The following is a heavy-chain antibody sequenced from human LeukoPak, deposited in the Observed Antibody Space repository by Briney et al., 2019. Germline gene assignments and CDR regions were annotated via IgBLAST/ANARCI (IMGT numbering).Heavy chain of an antibody. CDR1: GGSISSSSYY. J-gene: IGHJ4*02. CDR3: ARDPPRTAVAGTGS. D-gene: IGHD6-19*01. Sequence: SETLSLTCTVSGGSISSSSYYWGWIRQPPGKGLEWIGSIYYSGSTYYNPSLKSRVTISVDTPKNQFSLKLSSVTAADTAVYYCARDPPRTAVAGTGSWGQGTLVTVSS. V-gene: IGHV4-39*07. CDR2: IYYSGST.